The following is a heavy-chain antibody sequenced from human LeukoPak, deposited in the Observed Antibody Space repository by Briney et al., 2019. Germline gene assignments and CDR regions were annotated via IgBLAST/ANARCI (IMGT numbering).Heavy chain of an antibody. CDR1: GLIFSNAW. CDR2: IKSKTDGGTT. D-gene: IGHD3-16*01. Sequence: PGGSLRLSCAASGLIFSNAWMSWVRQAPGKGLEWVGRIKSKTDGGTTDYAAPVKGRFTTSRDDSKNTLYLQMNSLKTEDTAVYYCTRDYPASFDVWGQGTLVTVSS. CDR3: TRDYPASFDV. J-gene: IGHJ3*01. V-gene: IGHV3-15*01.